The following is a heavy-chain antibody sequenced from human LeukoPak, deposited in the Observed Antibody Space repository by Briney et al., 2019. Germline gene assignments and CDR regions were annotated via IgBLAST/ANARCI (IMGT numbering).Heavy chain of an antibody. CDR3: AYLSSLNYDFWPYGMDV. Sequence: ASVKVSCKASGYTFTSYYMHWVRQAPGQGLEWMGIINPSGGSTSYAQKFQGRVTMTRDTSTSTVYMELSSLRSEDTAVYYCAYLSSLNYDFWPYGMDVWGQGTTVTVSS. CDR2: INPSGGST. V-gene: IGHV1-46*01. J-gene: IGHJ6*02. CDR1: GYTFTSYY. D-gene: IGHD3-3*01.